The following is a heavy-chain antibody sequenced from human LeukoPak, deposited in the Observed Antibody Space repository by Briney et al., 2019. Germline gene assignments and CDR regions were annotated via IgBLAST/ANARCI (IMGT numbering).Heavy chain of an antibody. J-gene: IGHJ4*02. D-gene: IGHD5/OR15-5a*01. CDR3: AREGVSVTNFDY. Sequence: SETLSLTCAVYGGSFSGFYWSWIRQPPGMGLEWIGEINHSGSTNYDSSLKSRVTISVDTSKNQFSLNLSSVTAADTAMYYCAREGVSVTNFDYWGQGTLVTVS. CDR2: INHSGST. CDR1: GGSFSGFY. V-gene: IGHV4-34*01.